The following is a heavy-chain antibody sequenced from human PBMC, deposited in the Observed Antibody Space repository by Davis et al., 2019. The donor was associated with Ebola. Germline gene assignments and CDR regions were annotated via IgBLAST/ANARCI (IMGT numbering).Heavy chain of an antibody. Sequence: AASVKVSCKASGYTFTSYGISWVRQAPGQGLEWMGWISAYNGNTNYAQKLQGRVTMTTDTSKTTAYMDLRSLGYDDTAVYYCASGRSGVAADCDYWGQGTLVTVSS. J-gene: IGHJ4*02. CDR1: GYTFTSYG. D-gene: IGHD3-3*01. CDR3: ASGRSGVAADCDY. CDR2: ISAYNGNT. V-gene: IGHV1-18*04.